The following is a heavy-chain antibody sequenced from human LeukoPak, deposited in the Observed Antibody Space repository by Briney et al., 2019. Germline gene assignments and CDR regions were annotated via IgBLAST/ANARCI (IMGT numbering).Heavy chain of an antibody. CDR1: GGSISSSSYY. CDR3: ARDRYYYDSSGTRWFDP. V-gene: IGHV4-39*07. D-gene: IGHD3-22*01. J-gene: IGHJ5*02. Sequence: SSETLSLTCTVSGGSISSSSYYWGWIRQPPGKGLEWIGSIYYSGSTNYNPSLKSRVSMSGDTSKNQISLKLSSVTAADTAVYYCARDRYYYDSSGTRWFDPWGQGILVTVSS. CDR2: IYYSGST.